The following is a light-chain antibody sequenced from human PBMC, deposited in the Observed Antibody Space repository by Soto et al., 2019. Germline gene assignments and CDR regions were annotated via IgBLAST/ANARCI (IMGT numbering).Light chain of an antibody. J-gene: IGKJ1*01. V-gene: IGKV3-15*01. CDR1: QSVSSN. CDR3: QQYNNWWT. Sequence: EIVMTQSPATLSVSPGERATLSCRASQSVSSNLAWYQQKLGQAPRLLISGASTRATGIPARCSGSGSETEFTLTISSLQSEDFAVYYCQQYNNWWTFGQGTKVEIK. CDR2: GAS.